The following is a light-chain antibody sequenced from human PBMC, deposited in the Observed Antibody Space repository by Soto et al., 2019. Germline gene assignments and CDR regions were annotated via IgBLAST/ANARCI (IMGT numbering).Light chain of an antibody. CDR2: HAS. J-gene: IGKJ3*01. Sequence: DIQMTQSPSTLSASVGDRVTITCRASQSISTWLAWYQQKPGKDPKVLIYHASSLESGVPSRFSGSGSGTEFTLTISSLQHDDVATYYCQQYKNYLTFGPGTKVDIK. CDR1: QSISTW. V-gene: IGKV1-5*01. CDR3: QQYKNYLT.